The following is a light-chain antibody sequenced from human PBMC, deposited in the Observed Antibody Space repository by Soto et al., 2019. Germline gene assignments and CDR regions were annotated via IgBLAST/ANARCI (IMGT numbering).Light chain of an antibody. V-gene: IGKV3-20*01. CDR3: QQFRT. CDR2: GAS. J-gene: IGKJ1*01. Sequence: GLRHSQGTLSLSPGERATLSCRASQSVRSSYLAWYQQKPGQAPRLLIYGASSRATGIPDRFSGSGSGTDFTLTISRLEPEDFAVYYCQQFRTFGQGSKV. CDR1: QSVRSSY.